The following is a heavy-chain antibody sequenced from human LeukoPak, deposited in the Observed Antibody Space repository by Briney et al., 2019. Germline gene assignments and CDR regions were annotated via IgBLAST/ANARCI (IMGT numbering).Heavy chain of an antibody. D-gene: IGHD3-3*01. Sequence: PGGSLRLSCAASGFIFSNYAMSWVRQAPGKGLEWVSGISNSAASTYYAVSVKGRFTISRDNSKNTLYLQMNSLTAEDTAVYYCAKDRDFRSGYYDFDFWGRGTLVTVSS. CDR3: AKDRDFRSGYYDFDF. CDR1: GFIFSNYA. CDR2: ISNSAAST. J-gene: IGHJ4*02. V-gene: IGHV3-23*01.